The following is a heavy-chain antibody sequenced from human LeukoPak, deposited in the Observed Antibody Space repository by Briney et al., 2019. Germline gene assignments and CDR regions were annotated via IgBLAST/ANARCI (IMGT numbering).Heavy chain of an antibody. CDR1: GFTFSHHG. V-gene: IGHV3-30*02. CDR3: AKNPVTMVRGGTDY. CDR2: IRNDGSNH. D-gene: IGHD3-10*01. Sequence: GGSLRLSCAASGFTFSHHGMHWVRQAPGKGLEWVAFIRNDGSNHYYADSVKGRFTISRDNSKNTLYLQMNSLRAEDTAVYYCAKNPVTMVRGGTDYWGQGTLVTVSS. J-gene: IGHJ4*02.